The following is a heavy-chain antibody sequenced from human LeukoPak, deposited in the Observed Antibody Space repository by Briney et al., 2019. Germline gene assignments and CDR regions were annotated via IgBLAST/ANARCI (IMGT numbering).Heavy chain of an antibody. Sequence: GASVKVSCKASGGTFISYAISWVRQAPGQGLEWMGGIIPIFGTANYAQKFQGRVTITADESTSTAYMELSSLRSEDTAVYYCARVGGSYGINAFDIWGQGTMVTVSS. J-gene: IGHJ3*02. CDR1: GGTFISYA. V-gene: IGHV1-69*13. CDR2: IIPIFGTA. D-gene: IGHD1-26*01. CDR3: ARVGGSYGINAFDI.